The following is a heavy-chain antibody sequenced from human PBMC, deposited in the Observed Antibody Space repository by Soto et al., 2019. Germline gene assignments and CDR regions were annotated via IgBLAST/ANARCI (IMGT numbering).Heavy chain of an antibody. J-gene: IGHJ6*02. Sequence: QVQLVQSEAEVKKPGSSVKVSCKASGGTFSSYAISWVRQAPGQGLEWMGGIIPISGTANYAQKFQGRVTITADDSTSTAYMELSSLRSEDTAVYYCARSQGSSTSLEIYYYYYYGMDVWGQGTTVTVSS. CDR2: IIPISGTA. V-gene: IGHV1-69*01. D-gene: IGHD2-2*01. CDR3: ARSQGSSTSLEIYYYYYYGMDV. CDR1: GGTFSSYA.